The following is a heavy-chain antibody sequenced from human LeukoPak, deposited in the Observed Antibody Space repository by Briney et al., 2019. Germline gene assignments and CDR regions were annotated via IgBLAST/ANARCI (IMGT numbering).Heavy chain of an antibody. D-gene: IGHD2-2*01. CDR2: ISGDGGST. CDR1: GFTFSTYA. CDR3: AKRPDCSTTNCFRFEY. Sequence: GSLLLSCAASGFTFSTYAMSWVRQAPGQGLEWVSSISGDGGSTYYAESVKGRFTISRDNSKNTLYLQMNSLRAEDTAVYYCAKRPDCSTTNCFRFEYWGQGTLVTVSS. J-gene: IGHJ4*02. V-gene: IGHV3-23*01.